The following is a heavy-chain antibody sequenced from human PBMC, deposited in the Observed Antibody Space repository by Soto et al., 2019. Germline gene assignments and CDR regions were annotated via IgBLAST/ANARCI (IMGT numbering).Heavy chain of an antibody. V-gene: IGHV3-23*01. Sequence: PGGSLRLSCVASGFNFKKFAMSWVRQAPGEGLEWVSGISCCGGSTSYADSVKGRLSIARDDSTNTLSLQMNNLRVEDTAQYYCARDSEIVGATTLHDYWGQGTLVTVSS. J-gene: IGHJ4*02. CDR1: GFNFKKFA. D-gene: IGHD1-26*01. CDR3: ARDSEIVGATTLHDY. CDR2: ISCCGGST.